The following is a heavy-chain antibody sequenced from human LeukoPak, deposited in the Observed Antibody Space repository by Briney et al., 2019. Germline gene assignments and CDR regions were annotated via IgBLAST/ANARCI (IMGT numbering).Heavy chain of an antibody. D-gene: IGHD3-10*01. V-gene: IGHV4-61*08. CDR1: GGSISSGGYS. CDR2: IYYSGST. CDR3: ARGVGITMVRGPLWYFDL. Sequence: SETLFLTCAVSGGSISSGGYSWSWIRQPPGKGLEWIGYIYYSGSTNYNPSLKSRVTISVDTSKNQFSLKLSSVTAADTAVYYCARGVGITMVRGPLWYFDLWGRGTLVTVSS. J-gene: IGHJ2*01.